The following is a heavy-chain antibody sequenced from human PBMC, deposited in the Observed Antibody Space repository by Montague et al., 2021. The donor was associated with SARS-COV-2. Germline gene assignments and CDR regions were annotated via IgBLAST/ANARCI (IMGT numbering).Heavy chain of an antibody. D-gene: IGHD2-2*01. CDR2: IFVGAST. J-gene: IGHJ5*01. V-gene: IGHV4-4*07. Sequence: SETLSLTCSASGGSISGYYWSWVRQAAGKRLEWIGRIFVGASTDYNPSLMSRFSLSGDKSKNQFSLKVTSVTAADTAIYYCARGMAPEGRWIDSWGHGMLVTVSS. CDR1: GGSISGYY. CDR3: ARGMAPEGRWIDS.